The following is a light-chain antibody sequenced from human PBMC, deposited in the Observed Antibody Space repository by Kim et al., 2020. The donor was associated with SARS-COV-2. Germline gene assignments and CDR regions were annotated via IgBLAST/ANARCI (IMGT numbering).Light chain of an antibody. CDR2: STS. V-gene: IGKV1-12*01. CDR3: QQAYTFPRT. CDR1: QDISIW. Sequence: DIQLTQSPSSVSASVGDRVTITCRASQDISIWLAWYQQKPGKAPKLLIYSTSNLQSGVPSRFSGSGSGTGFTLTISSLQPEDFATYYCQQAYTFPRTFGQGTKVEI. J-gene: IGKJ2*01.